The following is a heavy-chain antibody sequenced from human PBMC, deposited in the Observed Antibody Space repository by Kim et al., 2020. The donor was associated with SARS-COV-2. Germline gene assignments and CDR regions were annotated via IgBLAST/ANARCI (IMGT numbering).Heavy chain of an antibody. D-gene: IGHD3-22*01. V-gene: IGHV3-21*01. CDR3: ARRHDSSGYYDAFDI. Sequence: GGSLRLSCAASGFTFSSYSMNWVRQAPGKGLEWVSSISSSSSYIYYADSVKGRFTISRDNAKNSLYLQMNSLRAEDTAVYYCARRHDSSGYYDAFDIWGQGTMVTVSS. J-gene: IGHJ3*02. CDR1: GFTFSSYS. CDR2: ISSSSSYI.